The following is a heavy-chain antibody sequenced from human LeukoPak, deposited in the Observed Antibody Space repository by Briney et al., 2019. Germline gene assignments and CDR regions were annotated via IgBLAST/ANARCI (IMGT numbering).Heavy chain of an antibody. Sequence: PSETLSLTCTVSGGSISSGDYYWSWIRQPPGKGLEWIGYIYYSGSTYYTPSLKSRVTISVDTSKNQFSLKLSSVTAADTAVHYCARDKHDYGGNHNWFDPWGQGTLVTVSS. CDR3: ARDKHDYGGNHNWFDP. D-gene: IGHD4-23*01. CDR2: IYYSGST. V-gene: IGHV4-30-4*01. CDR1: GGSISSGDYY. J-gene: IGHJ5*02.